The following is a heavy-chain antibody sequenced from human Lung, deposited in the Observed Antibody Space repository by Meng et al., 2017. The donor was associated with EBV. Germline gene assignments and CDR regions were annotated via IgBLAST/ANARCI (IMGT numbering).Heavy chain of an antibody. CDR2: INRSGST. J-gene: IGHJ4*02. V-gene: IGHV4-34*01. D-gene: IGHD6-19*01. CDR1: GGPFSTYY. Sequence: QVQLQQWGAGLLKPSETRSLTCAVYGGPFSTYYWSWIRQPPGKGLEWIGEINRSGSTNYNPSLKSRLTVSMDTSKNQFSLKLSSVTAADTAVYYCARLYRGGWYLWGRGTLVTVSS. CDR3: ARLYRGGWYL.